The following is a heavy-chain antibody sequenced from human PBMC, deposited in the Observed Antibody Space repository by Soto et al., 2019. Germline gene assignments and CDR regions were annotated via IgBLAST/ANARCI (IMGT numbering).Heavy chain of an antibody. V-gene: IGHV4-39*01. J-gene: IGHJ4*02. Sequence: QLQLQESGPGLVKPSETLSLICTVSGGSISSSSYYWGWIRQPPGKGLEWIGTIYSSGSTYYNPSLKSRVTMSVDTSKNQFSLKLSSLTAADTAVYYCAGGSDDYWGQGTLVTVSS. D-gene: IGHD3-16*01. CDR3: AGGSDDY. CDR1: GGSISSSSYY. CDR2: IYSSGST.